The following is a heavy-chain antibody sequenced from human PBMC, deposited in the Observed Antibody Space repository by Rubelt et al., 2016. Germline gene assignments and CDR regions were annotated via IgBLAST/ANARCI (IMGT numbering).Heavy chain of an antibody. D-gene: IGHD2-2*01. J-gene: IGHJ6*02. V-gene: IGHV3-30*02. CDR3: AAQDRYCSSTSCVNYYYYGMDV. Sequence: ADSVKGRFTISRDNSKNTLYLQMNSLRAEDTAVYYCAAQDRYCSSTSCVNYYYYGMDVWGQGTTVTVSS.